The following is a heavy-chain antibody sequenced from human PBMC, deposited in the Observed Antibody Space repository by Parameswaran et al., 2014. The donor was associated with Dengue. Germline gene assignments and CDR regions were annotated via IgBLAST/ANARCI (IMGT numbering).Heavy chain of an antibody. CDR3: ARGPHLSGPAATYVFDY. J-gene: IGHJ4*02. V-gene: IGHV4-34*01. D-gene: IGHD2-2*01. Sequence: WIRQPPGKGLEWIGEINHSGSTNYNPSLKSRVTISVDTSKNQFSLKLSSVTAAETAVYYCARGPHLSGPAATYVFDYWGQGTPGHRLL. CDR2: INHSGST.